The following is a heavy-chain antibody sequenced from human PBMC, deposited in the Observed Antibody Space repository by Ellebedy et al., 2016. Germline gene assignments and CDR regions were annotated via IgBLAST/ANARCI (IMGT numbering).Heavy chain of an antibody. Sequence: SETLSLTCTVSGGSISSSSYYWGWIRQPPGKGLEWIGSIYYSGSTYYNPSLKSRVTISVDTSKNQFSLKLSSVTAADTAVYYCARTFSPHCSSGVCYMAYYFDYWGQGTLVTVSS. CDR2: IYYSGST. CDR1: GGSISSSSYY. J-gene: IGHJ4*02. CDR3: ARTFSPHCSSGVCYMAYYFDY. D-gene: IGHD2-8*01. V-gene: IGHV4-39*01.